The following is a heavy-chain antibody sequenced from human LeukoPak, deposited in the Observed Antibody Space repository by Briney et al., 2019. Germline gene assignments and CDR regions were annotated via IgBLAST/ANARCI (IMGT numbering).Heavy chain of an antibody. V-gene: IGHV3-21*01. CDR3: ANNVEMATFDY. CDR1: GFTFSSYS. J-gene: IGHJ4*02. Sequence: GGSLRLSCAASGFTFSSYSMNWVRQAPGKGLEWVSSISSSSSYIYYADSVKGRFTISRDNAKNSLYLQMDSLRAEDTAVYYCANNVEMATFDYWGQGTLVTVSS. D-gene: IGHD5-24*01. CDR2: ISSSSSYI.